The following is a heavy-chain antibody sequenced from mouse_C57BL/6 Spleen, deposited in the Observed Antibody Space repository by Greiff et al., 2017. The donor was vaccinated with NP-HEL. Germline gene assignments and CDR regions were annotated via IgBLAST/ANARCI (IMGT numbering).Heavy chain of an antibody. J-gene: IGHJ4*01. CDR1: GYTFTSYW. V-gene: IGHV1-72*01. D-gene: IGHD4-1*01. CDR2: IDPNSGGT. Sequence: VQLQQSGAELVKPGASVKLSCKASGYTFTSYWMHWVKQRPGRGLEWIGRIDPNSGGTKYNEKFKSKATLTVDKPTSTAYMQLSSLTAEDSAVYYCARSSPEILTYAMDYWGQGTSVTVSS. CDR3: ARSSPEILTYAMDY.